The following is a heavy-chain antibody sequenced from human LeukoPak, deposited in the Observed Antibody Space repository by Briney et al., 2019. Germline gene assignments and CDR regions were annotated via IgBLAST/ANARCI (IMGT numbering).Heavy chain of an antibody. J-gene: IGHJ3*02. CDR1: GFTFSSYW. CDR2: INTDGSST. V-gene: IGHV3-74*01. CDR3: AKGPGAFDI. Sequence: PGESLRLSCAASGFTFSSYWMHWVRQAPGKGLVWVSRINTDGSSTSYADSVKGRFTISRDNAKNTLYLQMNSLRAEDTALYYCAKGPGAFDIWGQGTMVTVSS.